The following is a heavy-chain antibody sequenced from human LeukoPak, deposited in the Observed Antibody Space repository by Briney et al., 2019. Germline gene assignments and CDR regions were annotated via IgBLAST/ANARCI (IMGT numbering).Heavy chain of an antibody. J-gene: IGHJ4*02. CDR2: ISSSSSYI. D-gene: IGHD7-27*01. V-gene: IGHV3-21*04. Sequence: PGGSLRLSRAASGFTFSSYSMNWVRQAPGKGLEGASSISSSSSYIYYADSVKGRFTISRDNSENTLFLQMDSLRAEDTAIYYCAKALGPSYFASWGQGTLVTVSS. CDR1: GFTFSSYS. CDR3: AKALGPSYFAS.